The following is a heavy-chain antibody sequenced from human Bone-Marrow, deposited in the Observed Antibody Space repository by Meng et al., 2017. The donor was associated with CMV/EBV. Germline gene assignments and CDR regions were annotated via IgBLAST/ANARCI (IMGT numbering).Heavy chain of an antibody. CDR3: ARGRAVVVPAARHYYYYGMAV. CDR2: IYYSGST. V-gene: IGHV4-39*07. Sequence: SETLSLTCTVSGGSISNSSYYWGWIRQPPGKGLEWIGSIYYSGSTYYNPSLKSRVTISVDTSKNQFSLKLSSVTAADTAVYYCARGRAVVVPAARHYYYYGMAVWGQGPTVTCSS. D-gene: IGHD2-2*01. CDR1: GGSISNSSYY. J-gene: IGHJ6*01.